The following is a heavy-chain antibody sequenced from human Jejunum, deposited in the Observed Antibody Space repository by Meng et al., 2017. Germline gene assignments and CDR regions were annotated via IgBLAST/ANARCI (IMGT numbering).Heavy chain of an antibody. CDR3: ARYDSSAYRGFDY. CDR1: GYSISSGYS. D-gene: IGHD3-22*01. V-gene: IGHV4-38-2*01. J-gene: IGHJ4*02. Sequence: SETLSLTCAVSGYSISSGYSWGWIRQPPGKGLEWIGNIYHSGTTYYNPSLKSRVTISVDTSKNHFSLKLSSVTAADTALYYCARYDSSAYRGFDYWGQGTLVTVSS. CDR2: IYHSGTT.